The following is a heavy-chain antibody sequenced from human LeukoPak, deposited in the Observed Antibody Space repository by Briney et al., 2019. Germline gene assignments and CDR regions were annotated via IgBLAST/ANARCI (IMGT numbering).Heavy chain of an antibody. V-gene: IGHV1-18*01. Sequence: ASVKVSCKASGYTFTSYGISWVRQAPGQGPEWMAWISTYNGNTNYAQNFQGRVTLTTDASTTTASLELRSLRSDDTAVYYCARDGPGFGYFDYWGQGTLVTVSS. CDR1: GYTFTSYG. CDR2: ISTYNGNT. D-gene: IGHD3-16*01. CDR3: ARDGPGFGYFDY. J-gene: IGHJ4*02.